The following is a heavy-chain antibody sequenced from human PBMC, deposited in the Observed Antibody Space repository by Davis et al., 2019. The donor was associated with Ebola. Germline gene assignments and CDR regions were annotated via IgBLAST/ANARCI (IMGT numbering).Heavy chain of an antibody. V-gene: IGHV3-23*01. CDR2: INDIGGNP. D-gene: IGHD2-8*02. J-gene: IGHJ1*01. Sequence: GESLKISCEVSGFTFSSYAMSWVRQAPGKGLQWVSGINDIGGNPQHADSVKGRFTISRDNSKNTVSLQMNSLRGEDTAVYYCARDSRGGGVTSKQLQYWGQGTLVTVSS. CDR3: ARDSRGGGVTSKQLQY. CDR1: GFTFSSYA.